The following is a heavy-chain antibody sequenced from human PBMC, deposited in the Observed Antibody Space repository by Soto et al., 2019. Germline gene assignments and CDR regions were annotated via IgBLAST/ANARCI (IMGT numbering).Heavy chain of an antibody. Sequence: QVQLQESGPGLVKPSETLSLTCTVSGGFVSSAGHFWSWIRQPPGMEMEFIAYVYYTGTTKYSPSLKSRASISLDTSKNQFSLNLSSVTTADTAIYYCARMRFGEVPCWFDPWGQGILVTVS. CDR1: GGFVSSAGHF. CDR3: ARMRFGEVPCWFDP. D-gene: IGHD3-3*01. J-gene: IGHJ5*02. CDR2: VYYTGTT. V-gene: IGHV4-61*08.